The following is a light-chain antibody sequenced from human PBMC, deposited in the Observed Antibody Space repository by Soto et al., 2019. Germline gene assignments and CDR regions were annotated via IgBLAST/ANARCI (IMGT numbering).Light chain of an antibody. V-gene: IGKV3-15*01. CDR2: GAS. J-gene: IGKJ1*01. CDR1: QSVSNN. Sequence: IVMTQAPATLSVSPGERATLSSRASQSVSNNLAWYQQKPGQAPRLLMYGASTRATGIPARFSGSGSGTEFTLTISSLQSADFAVYFCQQYNNWARTFGQGTKVDIK. CDR3: QQYNNWART.